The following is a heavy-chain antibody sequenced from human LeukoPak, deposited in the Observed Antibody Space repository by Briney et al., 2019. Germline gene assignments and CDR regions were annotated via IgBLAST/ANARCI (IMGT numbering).Heavy chain of an antibody. Sequence: ASVKVSCKASGYTFTSYGNSWVRQAPGQGLEWMGWISAYNGNTNYAQKLQGRVTMTTDTSTSTAYMELRSLRSDDTAVYYCARGGAVAGTARDFDYWGQGTLVTVSS. J-gene: IGHJ4*02. CDR2: ISAYNGNT. V-gene: IGHV1-18*01. CDR1: GYTFTSYG. CDR3: ARGGAVAGTARDFDY. D-gene: IGHD6-19*01.